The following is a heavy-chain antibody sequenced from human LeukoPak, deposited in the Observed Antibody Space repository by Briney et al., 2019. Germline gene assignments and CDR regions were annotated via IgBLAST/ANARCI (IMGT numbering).Heavy chain of an antibody. CDR3: ARVTMIVVVITRDYYMDV. D-gene: IGHD3-22*01. CDR1: GGSFSGYY. V-gene: IGHV4-34*01. Sequence: SETLSLTCAVYGGSFSGYYWSWIRQPPGKGLEWTGEINHSGSTNYNPSLKSRVTISVDTSKNQFSLKLSSVTAADTAVYYCARVTMIVVVITRDYYMDVWGKGTTVTVSS. CDR2: INHSGST. J-gene: IGHJ6*03.